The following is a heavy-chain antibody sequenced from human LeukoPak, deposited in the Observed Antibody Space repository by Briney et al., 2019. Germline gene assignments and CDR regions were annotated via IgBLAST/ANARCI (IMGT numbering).Heavy chain of an antibody. D-gene: IGHD2-21*01. CDR2: IISIFGTA. J-gene: IGHJ6*04. V-gene: IGHV1-69*06. CDR1: GGTFISYA. CDR3: ARREAIRGDYYYYGMDV. Sequence: SVKVSCKASGGTFISYAISWVRQAPGQGLEWMGGIISIFGTANYAQKFQGRVTITADKSTSTAYMELSSLRSEDTAVYYCARREAIRGDYYYYGMDVWGKGTTVTVSS.